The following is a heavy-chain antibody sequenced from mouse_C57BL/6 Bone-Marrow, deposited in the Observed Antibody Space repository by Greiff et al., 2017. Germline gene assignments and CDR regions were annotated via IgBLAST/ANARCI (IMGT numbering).Heavy chain of an antibody. V-gene: IGHV1-52*01. Sequence: QVQLQQPGAELVRPGSSVKLSCKASGYTFTSYWMHWVKQRPIQGLEWIGNIDPSDSETHYNQKFKDKATLTVDKSSSTAYMQLSSLTSEDSAVYYCASLGPLYGGSSSYFDYWGQGTTLTVSS. D-gene: IGHD1-1*01. CDR3: ASLGPLYGGSSSYFDY. J-gene: IGHJ2*01. CDR1: GYTFTSYW. CDR2: IDPSDSET.